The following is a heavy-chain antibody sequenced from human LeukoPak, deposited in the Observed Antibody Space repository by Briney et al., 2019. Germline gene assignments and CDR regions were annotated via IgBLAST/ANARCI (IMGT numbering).Heavy chain of an antibody. V-gene: IGHV1-69*01. CDR3: ARDLSAAAVWFDP. J-gene: IGHJ5*02. CDR2: IIPIFGTA. Sequence: GSSVKVSCKASGGTFGSYAISWVRQAPGQGLEWMGGIIPIFGTANYAQKFQGRVTITADESTSTAYMELSSLRSEDTAVYYCARDLSAAAVWFDPWGQGTLVTVSS. D-gene: IGHD6-13*01. CDR1: GGTFGSYA.